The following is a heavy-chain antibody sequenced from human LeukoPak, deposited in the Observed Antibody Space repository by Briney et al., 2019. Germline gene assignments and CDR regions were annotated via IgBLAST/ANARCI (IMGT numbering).Heavy chain of an antibody. CDR3: ARDNWNYGSSMDV. D-gene: IGHD1-7*01. V-gene: IGHV4-59*02. Sequence: PSETLSLTCTVSGGSVSSYYWSWIRQPPGKGLEWIGYIYYSGSTNYNPSLKSRVTISVDTSKNQFSLKPSSVTAADTAVYHCARDNWNYGSSMDVWGQGTTVTVSS. CDR2: IYYSGST. CDR1: GGSVSSYY. J-gene: IGHJ6*02.